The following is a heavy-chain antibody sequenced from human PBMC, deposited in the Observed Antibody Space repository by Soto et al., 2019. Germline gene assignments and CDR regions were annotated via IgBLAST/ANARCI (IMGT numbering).Heavy chain of an antibody. J-gene: IGHJ4*02. CDR2: IDPSGGST. CDR1: GYTFTSYY. Sequence: GASVKVSCKASGYTFTSYYMHWVLQAPGQGLEWMGIIDPSGGSTSYAQKFQGRVTMTRDTSTSTVYMELSSLRSEDTAVYYCARGGGIYYDSSGYEIPSDYWGQGTLVTVSS. D-gene: IGHD3-22*01. V-gene: IGHV1-46*01. CDR3: ARGGGIYYDSSGYEIPSDY.